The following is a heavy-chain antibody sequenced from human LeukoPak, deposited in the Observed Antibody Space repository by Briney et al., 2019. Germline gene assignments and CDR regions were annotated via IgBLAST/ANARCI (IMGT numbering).Heavy chain of an antibody. V-gene: IGHV4-4*07. J-gene: IGHJ6*02. Sequence: SETLSLTYTVSGGSISSYYWSWIRQPAGKGLEWIGRIYTSGSTNYNPSLKSRVTMSVDTSKNQFSLKLSSVTAADTAVYYCAREEIVVVPAAIDPPYYYYGMDVWGQGTTVTVSS. CDR2: IYTSGST. CDR3: AREEIVVVPAAIDPPYYYYGMDV. CDR1: GGSISSYY. D-gene: IGHD2-2*02.